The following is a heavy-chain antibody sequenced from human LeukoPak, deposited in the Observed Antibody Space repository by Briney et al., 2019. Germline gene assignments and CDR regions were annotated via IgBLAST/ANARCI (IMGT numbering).Heavy chain of an antibody. J-gene: IGHJ3*02. CDR3: ATDPYEGDAFDI. V-gene: IGHV1-24*01. CDR1: GYTLTELS. D-gene: IGHD5-12*01. CDR2: FDPEDGET. Sequence: ASVEVSCKVSGYTLTELSMHWVRQAPGKGLEWMGGFDPEDGETIYAQKFQGRVTMTEDTSTDTAYMELSSLRSEDTAVYYCATDPYEGDAFDIWGQGTMVTVSS.